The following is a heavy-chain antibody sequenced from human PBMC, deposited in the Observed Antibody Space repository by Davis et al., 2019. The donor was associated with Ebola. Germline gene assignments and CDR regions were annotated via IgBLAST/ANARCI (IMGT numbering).Heavy chain of an antibody. CDR3: ARDYYDSSGYYYVLYYYYGMDV. D-gene: IGHD3-22*01. CDR2: ISSSSSTI. J-gene: IGHJ6*02. V-gene: IGHV3-48*04. CDR1: GFTFSSYS. Sequence: PGGSLRLSCAASGFTFSSYSMNWVRQAPGKGLEWVSYISSSSSTIYYADSVKGRFTISRDNAKNSLYLQMNSLRAEDTAVYYCARDYYDSSGYYYVLYYYYGMDVWGQGTTVTVSS.